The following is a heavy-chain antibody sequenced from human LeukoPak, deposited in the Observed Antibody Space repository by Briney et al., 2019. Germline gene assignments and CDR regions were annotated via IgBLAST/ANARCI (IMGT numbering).Heavy chain of an antibody. CDR3: ARGDFWSGYANDY. Sequence: GGSLGLSCAASGFTFSSYWMSWVRQAPGKGLEWVANIKQDGSEKYYVDSVKGRFTISRDNAKNSLYLQMNSLRAEDTAVYYCARGDFWSGYANDYWGQGTLVTVSS. D-gene: IGHD3-3*01. CDR2: IKQDGSEK. V-gene: IGHV3-7*01. CDR1: GFTFSSYW. J-gene: IGHJ4*02.